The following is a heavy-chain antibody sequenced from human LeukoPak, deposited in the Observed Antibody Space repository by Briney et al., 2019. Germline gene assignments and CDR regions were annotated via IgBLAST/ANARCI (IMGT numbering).Heavy chain of an antibody. V-gene: IGHV3-48*01. CDR2: ISSSSSTI. CDR1: GFTFSSYS. CDR3: ARANAARLYYYYYYMDV. D-gene: IGHD6-6*01. J-gene: IGHJ6*03. Sequence: RAGGSLRLSCAASGFTFSSYSMNWVRQAPGKGLEWVSYISSSSSTIYYADSVKGRFTISRDNAKNSLYLQMNSLRAEDTAVYYCARANAARLYYYYYYMDVWGKGTTVTVSS.